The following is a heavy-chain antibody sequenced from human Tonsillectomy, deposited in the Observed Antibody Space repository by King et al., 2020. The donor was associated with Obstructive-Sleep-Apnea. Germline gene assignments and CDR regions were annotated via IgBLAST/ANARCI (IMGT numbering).Heavy chain of an antibody. CDR1: AGFISGYY. V-gene: IGHV4-59*08. CDR2: IYYSGTT. CDR3: ARHPYYYYGMDV. J-gene: IGHJ6*02. Sequence: PLQESGPGLVKPSETLSLTCTVSAGFISGYYWSWVRQPPGRGLEGIVYIYYSGTTNYDPSLQSRVTMSVDTSKNQFSLDLTSVTAADTAVYYCARHPYYYYGMDVWGQGTTVTVSS.